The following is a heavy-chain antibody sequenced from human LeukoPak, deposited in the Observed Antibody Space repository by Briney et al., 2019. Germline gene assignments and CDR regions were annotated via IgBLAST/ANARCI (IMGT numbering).Heavy chain of an antibody. V-gene: IGHV3-64*04. CDR3: ARDGKYDSSGYYSLDY. D-gene: IGHD3-22*01. J-gene: IGHJ4*02. CDR1: GFSFNNYA. Sequence: GGSLRLSCSASGFSFNNYAVHWVRQAPGKGLEYVSGINNHGGSSHYADSVKGRFTISRDNSKNTLYLQMSSLRVEDTAVYYCARDGKYDSSGYYSLDYWGQGTLVTVSS. CDR2: INNHGGSS.